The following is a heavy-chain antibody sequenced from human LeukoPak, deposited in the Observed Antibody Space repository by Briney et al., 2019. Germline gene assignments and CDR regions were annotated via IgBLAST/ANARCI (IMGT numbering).Heavy chain of an antibody. CDR2: ISSSSSYI. J-gene: IGHJ5*02. V-gene: IGHV3-21*01. CDR1: GFTFSSYD. CDR3: ARDGSEWLVRPWFDP. D-gene: IGHD6-19*01. Sequence: GGSLRLSCAASGFTFSSYDMTWVRQAPGKGLEWVSSISSSSSYIYYADSVKGRFTISRDNAKNSLYLQMNSLRAEDTAVYYCARDGSEWLVRPWFDPWGQGTLVTVSS.